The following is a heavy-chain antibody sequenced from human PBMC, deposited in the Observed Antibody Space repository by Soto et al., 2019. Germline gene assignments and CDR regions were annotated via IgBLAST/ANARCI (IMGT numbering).Heavy chain of an antibody. CDR2: ISPGTGDT. CDR3: VRDDPSGYGEEH. Sequence: QVQLVQSGAEVKKPGASVKVSCKASGYTFTKYNIHWVRQAPGQGLEWMGRISPGTGDTRYAQISYDRVTISRDTSTTVVYMELSSLTSEDTAVFYCVRDDPSGYGEEHWGQGTLVTVSS. CDR1: GYTFTKYN. D-gene: IGHD3-22*01. V-gene: IGHV1-3*01. J-gene: IGHJ4*02.